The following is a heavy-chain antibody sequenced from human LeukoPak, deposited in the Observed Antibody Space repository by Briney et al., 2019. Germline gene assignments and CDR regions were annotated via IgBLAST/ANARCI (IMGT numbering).Heavy chain of an antibody. Sequence: GRSLRLSCAASGFTFSSYAMHWVRQAPGKGLEWVAVISYDGSNKYYADSVKGRFTISRDNSKNTLYLQMNSLRAEDTAVYYCARRGDRGGFDYWGQGTLVTVSS. CDR1: GFTFSSYA. V-gene: IGHV3-30-3*01. CDR2: ISYDGSNK. CDR3: ARRGDRGGFDY. J-gene: IGHJ4*02. D-gene: IGHD3-10*01.